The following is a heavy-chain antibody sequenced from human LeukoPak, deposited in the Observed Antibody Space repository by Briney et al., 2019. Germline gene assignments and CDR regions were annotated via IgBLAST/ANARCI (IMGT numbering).Heavy chain of an antibody. CDR3: ARRGITIEAFDP. CDR2: IYYGGGT. CDR1: GASISSSSYY. J-gene: IGHJ5*02. Sequence: SETLSLTCSVSGASISSSSYYWGWIRQPPGKGLEWIGSIYYGGGTYYNPSLKSRVTISVDTSKNQFSLKLSSVTAADTAVYYCARRGITIEAFDPWGQGTLVTVSS. D-gene: IGHD3-3*01. V-gene: IGHV4-39*07.